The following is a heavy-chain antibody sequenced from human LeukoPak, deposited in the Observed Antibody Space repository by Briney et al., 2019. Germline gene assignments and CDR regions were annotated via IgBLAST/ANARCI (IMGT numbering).Heavy chain of an antibody. Sequence: SVKVSCKASGGTFSSYAISWVRQAPGQGLEWMGRIIPILGIANYAQKFQGRVTITADKSTSTAYMELSSLRAEDTAVYYCAKEALMSATVVKANYMDVWGKGTTVTVSS. J-gene: IGHJ6*03. CDR3: AKEALMSATVVKANYMDV. D-gene: IGHD4-23*01. CDR2: IIPILGIA. CDR1: GGTFSSYA. V-gene: IGHV1-69*04.